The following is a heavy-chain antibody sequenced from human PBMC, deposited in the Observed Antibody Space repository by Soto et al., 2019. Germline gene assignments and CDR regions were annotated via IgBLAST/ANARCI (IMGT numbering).Heavy chain of an antibody. CDR1: GFSFSSFA. CDR3: ARENSVQAWLHHFDH. V-gene: IGHV3-48*03. Sequence: ESGGALVQPGGSLRLSCEASGFSFSSFAMNWVRQAPGRGLEWVSYISDDGASIYYADSLKGRFTISRDNAKNSLSPQMNNLRAEDTAVYYCARENSVQAWLHHFDHWGLGTLVTVSS. D-gene: IGHD5-18*01. J-gene: IGHJ4*02. CDR2: ISDDGASI.